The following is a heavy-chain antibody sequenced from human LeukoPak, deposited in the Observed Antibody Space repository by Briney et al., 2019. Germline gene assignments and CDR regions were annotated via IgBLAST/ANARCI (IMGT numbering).Heavy chain of an antibody. CDR2: IHSGGTT. CDR1: GFTVSSHY. Sequence: PGGSLRLSCAASGFTVSSHYMSWVRQAPGQGLECVSVIHSGGTTYYADSVKGRFTISRDNSKNTLYLQMNSLRAEDTAVYYCAKTRSSWQINCFDYWGQGTLVTVSS. V-gene: IGHV3-53*01. J-gene: IGHJ4*02. D-gene: IGHD6-13*01. CDR3: AKTRSSWQINCFDY.